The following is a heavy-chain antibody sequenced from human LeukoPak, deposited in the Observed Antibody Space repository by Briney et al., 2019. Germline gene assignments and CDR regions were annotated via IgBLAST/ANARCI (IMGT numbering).Heavy chain of an antibody. D-gene: IGHD4-17*01. Sequence: PSETLSLTCTGSGGSISSYYWSWIPQPAGKVLEWIGRIYSSGSTNYSPSLKSRVTMSVDTSKNQCSLKLSSVTAADTAVYYCARDNEATVTTGWFDPWGQGTLVTVSS. J-gene: IGHJ5*02. CDR3: ARDNEATVTTGWFDP. CDR1: GGSISSYY. V-gene: IGHV4-4*07. CDR2: IYSSGST.